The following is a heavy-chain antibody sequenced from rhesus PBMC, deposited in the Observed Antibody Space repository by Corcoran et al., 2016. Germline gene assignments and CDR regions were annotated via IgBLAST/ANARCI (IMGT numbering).Heavy chain of an antibody. CDR2: IYGSGGGT. V-gene: IGHV4-106*01. D-gene: IGHD1-38*01. J-gene: IGHJ4*01. Sequence: QVQLQESGPGLVKPSETLSLTCAVSGGPIRDDYYLSWIRQPPGKGLEWIGYIYGSGGGTNYNPSLKNRVTISIDTSKNQFSLNLSSVTAADTAVYYCAREGDWDTWNEVDYWGQGVLVTVSS. CDR3: AREGDWDTWNEVDY. CDR1: GGPIRDDYY.